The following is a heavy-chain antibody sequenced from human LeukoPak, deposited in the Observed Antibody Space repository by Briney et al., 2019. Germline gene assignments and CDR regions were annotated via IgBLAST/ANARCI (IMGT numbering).Heavy chain of an antibody. J-gene: IGHJ4*02. CDR3: ARKSNTSSGWFAFDY. D-gene: IGHD6-19*01. CDR2: MNPNSGNT. Sequence: ASVKVSCKASGYTFTSYDINWVRQATGQGLEWMGWMNPNSGNTGYAQKFQGRVTMTRNTSISTAYMELRSLRSDDSAVYFCARKSNTSSGWFAFDYWGQGTLVTVSS. CDR1: GYTFTSYD. V-gene: IGHV1-8*01.